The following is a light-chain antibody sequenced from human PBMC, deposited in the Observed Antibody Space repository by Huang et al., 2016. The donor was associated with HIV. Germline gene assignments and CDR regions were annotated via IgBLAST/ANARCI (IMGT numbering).Light chain of an antibody. CDR3: QQYDHLPPA. J-gene: IGKJ2*01. Sequence: DIQMTQSPSSLSTSVGDRVTITCQASQDITNYLNWYQQKPGKAPKLLIYDASNLEAGVPSRFSGSVSGTDFTFTISSLQPEDIATYFCQQYDHLPPAFGQGTKLEIK. V-gene: IGKV1-33*01. CDR2: DAS. CDR1: QDITNY.